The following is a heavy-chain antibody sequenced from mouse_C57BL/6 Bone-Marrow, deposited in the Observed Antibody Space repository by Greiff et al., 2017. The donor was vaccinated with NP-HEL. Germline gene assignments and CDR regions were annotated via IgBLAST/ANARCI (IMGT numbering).Heavy chain of an antibody. CDR2: INPSSGYT. V-gene: IGHV1-4*01. D-gene: IGHD6-1*01. CDR1: GYTFTSYT. J-gene: IGHJ4*01. CDR3: ARVPPAMDY. Sequence: QVHVKQSGAELARPGASVKMSCKASGYTFTSYTMHWVKQRPGQGLEWIGYINPSSGYTKYNQKIKDKATLTADKSSSTAYMQLSSLTSEDSAVYYCARVPPAMDYWGQGTSVTVSS.